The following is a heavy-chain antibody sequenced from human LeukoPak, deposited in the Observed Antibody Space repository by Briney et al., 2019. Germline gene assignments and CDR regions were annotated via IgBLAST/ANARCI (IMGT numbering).Heavy chain of an antibody. CDR2: IIPIFGTA. Sequence: GASVKVSCKASGGTFSSYAISWVRQAPGQGREWMGGIIPIFGTANYAQKLQGRVTITADASTSTAYMELSSLRSEDTAVYYCESGPLHCSSTSCYIDSFDYWGQGTLVTVSS. J-gene: IGHJ4*02. CDR3: ESGPLHCSSTSCYIDSFDY. D-gene: IGHD2-2*02. V-gene: IGHV1-69*13. CDR1: GGTFSSYA.